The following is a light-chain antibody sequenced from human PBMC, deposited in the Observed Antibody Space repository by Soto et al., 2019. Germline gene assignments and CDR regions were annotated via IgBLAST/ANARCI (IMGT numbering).Light chain of an antibody. J-gene: IGKJ2*01. CDR3: QQSYNIPYT. Sequence: IQMTQSPSSLSASVGDRVTITCRASQSITSYINWYQHKPGKAPKLLIYAASNLQSGVPSRFSASGLGTDFTLTISGLQAEDFAVYYCQQSYNIPYTFGQGTKVDIK. V-gene: IGKV1-39*01. CDR2: AAS. CDR1: QSITSY.